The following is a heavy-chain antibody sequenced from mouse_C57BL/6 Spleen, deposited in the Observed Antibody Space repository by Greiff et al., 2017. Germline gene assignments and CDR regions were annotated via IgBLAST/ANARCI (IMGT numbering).Heavy chain of an antibody. D-gene: IGHD2-3*01. Sequence: EVQVVESGPGLVKPSQSLSLTCSVTGYSITSGYYWNWIRQFPGNKLEWMGYISYDGSNNYNPSLKNRISITRDTSKNQFFLKLNSVTTEDTATYYCASSDGYYFAYWGQGTLVTVSA. CDR2: ISYDGSN. J-gene: IGHJ3*01. V-gene: IGHV3-6*01. CDR1: GYSITSGYY. CDR3: ASSDGYYFAY.